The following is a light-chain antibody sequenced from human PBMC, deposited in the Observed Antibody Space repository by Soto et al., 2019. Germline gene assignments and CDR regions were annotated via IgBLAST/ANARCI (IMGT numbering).Light chain of an antibody. J-gene: IGKJ1*01. CDR3: QQQKT. Sequence: EIVLTQSPGTLSLSPGERATLSCRASQSVRTTSLAWYQQNPGQAPRLLIYGASTRATGIPDRFSGSGSGTDFTLTISRLEREDFAVYFCQQQKTFGQGTRVEVK. CDR1: QSVRTTS. CDR2: GAS. V-gene: IGKV3-20*01.